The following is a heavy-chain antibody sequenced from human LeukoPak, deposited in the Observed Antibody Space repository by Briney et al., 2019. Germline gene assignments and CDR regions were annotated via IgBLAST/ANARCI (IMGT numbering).Heavy chain of an antibody. Sequence: GGSLRLSCAASGFTFSSYWMSWVRQAPGKGLEWVANIKEDGSEKYYVDSVKGRFTISRDNAKNSLYLQMNSLRAEDTAVYYCAREPNYGRNAFDIWGQGTMVTVSS. D-gene: IGHD4-17*01. V-gene: IGHV3-7*01. J-gene: IGHJ3*02. CDR2: IKEDGSEK. CDR1: GFTFSSYW. CDR3: AREPNYGRNAFDI.